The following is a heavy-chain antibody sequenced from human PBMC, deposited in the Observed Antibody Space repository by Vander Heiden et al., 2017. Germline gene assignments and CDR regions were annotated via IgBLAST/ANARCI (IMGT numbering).Heavy chain of an antibody. J-gene: IGHJ6*02. CDR1: GYTFSSFG. CDR3: ARDYGFSDGFRYYYYGMDV. CDR2: ISAKNGDT. V-gene: IGHV1-18*01. Sequence: QVQLVQSGAEVGKPGASVKVSCKASGYTFSSFGISWVRQAPGQGLEWVGRISAKNGDTEYAQKLQGRVTMTTDTSTSTAYMELRSLRSDDTAVYYCARDYGFSDGFRYYYYGMDVWGRGTTVTVSS. D-gene: IGHD3-10*01.